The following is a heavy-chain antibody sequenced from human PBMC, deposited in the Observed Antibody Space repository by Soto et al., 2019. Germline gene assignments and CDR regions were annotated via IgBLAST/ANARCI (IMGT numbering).Heavy chain of an antibody. D-gene: IGHD2-8*01. CDR3: VRAVGCTSGVCYTSPVDLPLDV. V-gene: IGHV3-7*05. CDR1: GFTFSSYW. Sequence: SLRLSCAASGFTFSSYWMSWVRQAPGKGLEWVANIKQDGNEKYYVDSVKDRFTISRENAKNSLYLLISSLRAWGSAVYYCVRAVGCTSGVCYTSPVDLPLDVWGQGCTVTVS. CDR2: IKQDGNEK. J-gene: IGHJ6*02.